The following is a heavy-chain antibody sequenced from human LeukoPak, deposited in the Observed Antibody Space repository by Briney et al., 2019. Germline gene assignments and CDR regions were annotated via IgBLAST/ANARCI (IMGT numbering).Heavy chain of an antibody. CDR2: ISSSSSYV. V-gene: IGHV3-21*01. D-gene: IGHD6-19*01. Sequence: GGSLRLSCGASGFTFSSYSMNWVRQAPGKGREWVSSISSSSSYVYYADSVKGRFTISRDNAKNSLYLQMNSLRAEDTAVYYCARDTQYSSGCFDDWGQGTLVTVCS. J-gene: IGHJ4*02. CDR1: GFTFSSYS. CDR3: ARDTQYSSGCFDD.